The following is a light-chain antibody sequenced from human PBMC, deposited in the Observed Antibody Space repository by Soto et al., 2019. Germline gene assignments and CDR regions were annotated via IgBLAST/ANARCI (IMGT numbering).Light chain of an antibody. CDR1: QSISRS. Sequence: DIQMTQSPSSLSASVGDRVTITCRASQSISRSLNWYQQKPGKTPKLLIYAASTLQSGVPSRFSGSGSGTDFSLSISSLQPEDFATYYCQHSDTFGQGTNVEIK. CDR3: QHSDT. V-gene: IGKV1-39*01. CDR2: AAS. J-gene: IGKJ2*01.